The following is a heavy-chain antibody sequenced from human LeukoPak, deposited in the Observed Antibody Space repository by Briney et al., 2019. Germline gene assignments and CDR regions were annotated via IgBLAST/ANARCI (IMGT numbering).Heavy chain of an antibody. D-gene: IGHD2-21*02. V-gene: IGHV3-23*01. J-gene: IGHJ3*02. CDR3: AKARMVTAIRSDFDI. CDR1: GFTFTSYS. CDR2: ISGSGGST. Sequence: PGGSLRLSCAASGFTFTSYSMSWVRQAPGKGLEWVSVISGSGGSTYYADSVKGRSTISRDNSKNTLYLQMNSLRAEDTAIYYCAKARMVTAIRSDFDIWGQGTMVTVSS.